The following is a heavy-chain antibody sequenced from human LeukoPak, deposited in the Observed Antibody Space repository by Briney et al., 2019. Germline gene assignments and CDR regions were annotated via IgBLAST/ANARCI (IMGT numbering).Heavy chain of an antibody. D-gene: IGHD5-18*01. J-gene: IGHJ4*02. CDR3: VRGGSSSGYDY. Sequence: ASVRVSCKTSDYNFPSYSFGWVRQAPGQGLEWMGWISAYNGNTQYAQKFQGRVTVTTDTSTSTAYMELRSLTSDDTAVYYCVRGGSSSGYDYWGQGTLVTVSS. CDR2: ISAYNGNT. V-gene: IGHV1-18*01. CDR1: DYNFPSYS.